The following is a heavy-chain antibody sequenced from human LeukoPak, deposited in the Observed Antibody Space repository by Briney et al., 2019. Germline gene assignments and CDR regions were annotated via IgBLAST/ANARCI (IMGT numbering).Heavy chain of an antibody. CDR2: IYHSGST. D-gene: IGHD3-10*01. Sequence: PSDTLSLTCAVSGGSISSGGYSWRWLRPPPGKDLEWVGCIYHSGSTYYNPSLKSRATISVDRSKNQFSLKLSSVTAADTAVYYCAREGSGSRSNWFDPWGQGTLVTVSS. J-gene: IGHJ5*02. CDR1: GGSISSGGYS. V-gene: IGHV4-30-2*01. CDR3: AREGSGSRSNWFDP.